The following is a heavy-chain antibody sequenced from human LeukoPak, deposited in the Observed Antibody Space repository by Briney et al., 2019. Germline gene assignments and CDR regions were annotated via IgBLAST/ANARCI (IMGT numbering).Heavy chain of an antibody. J-gene: IGHJ4*02. CDR1: GYTLTELS. V-gene: IGHV1-24*01. CDR3: ATGYYDSSGYDTLDY. Sequence: ASVKVPCKVSGYTLTELSMHWVRQAPGKGLEWMGGFDPEDGETIYAQKFQGRVTMTEDTSTDTAYMELSSLRSEDTAVYYCATGYYDSSGYDTLDYWGQGTLVTVSS. D-gene: IGHD3-22*01. CDR2: FDPEDGET.